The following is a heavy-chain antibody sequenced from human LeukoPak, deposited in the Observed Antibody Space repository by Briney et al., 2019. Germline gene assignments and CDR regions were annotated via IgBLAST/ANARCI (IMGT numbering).Heavy chain of an antibody. J-gene: IGHJ4*02. D-gene: IGHD3-10*01. CDR1: GYPFTSYW. V-gene: IGHV5-51*01. CDR2: IYPGGSDT. CDR3: ARPEYGSGSYYAI. Sequence: GESLKISCKGSGYPFTSYWIAWVRQMPGKGLEWMGIIYPGGSDTRYSPSFQGQVTISADKAISPAYLQWSSLKASDTAIYYCARPEYGSGSYYAIWGQGTLVTVSS.